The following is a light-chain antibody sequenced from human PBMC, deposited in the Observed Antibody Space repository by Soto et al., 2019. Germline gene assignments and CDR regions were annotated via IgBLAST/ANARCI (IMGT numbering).Light chain of an antibody. J-gene: IGKJ1*01. CDR3: QQYGSSPPT. V-gene: IGKV3-20*01. Sequence: EIVLTQSPGTLSLSPGERATLSCRASQSISNYLAWYQRRPGQAPRLLIYGSTSRATGIPARFSGSGSGTDFTLTITRLESEDFAVYYCQQYGSSPPTFGQGTKVEIK. CDR1: QSISNY. CDR2: GST.